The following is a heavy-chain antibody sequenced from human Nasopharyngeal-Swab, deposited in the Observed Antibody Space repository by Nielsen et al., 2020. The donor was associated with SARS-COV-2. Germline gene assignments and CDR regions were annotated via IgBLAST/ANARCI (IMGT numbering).Heavy chain of an antibody. CDR2: INAGNGNT. V-gene: IGHV1-3*01. CDR3: ARVYYDSSGYYQY. Sequence: WVRQAPGQRLEWMGWINAGNGNTKYSQKFQGRVTITRDTSASTAYMELSSLRSVDTAVYYCARVYYDSSGYYQYWGQGTLVTVSS. J-gene: IGHJ4*02. D-gene: IGHD3-22*01.